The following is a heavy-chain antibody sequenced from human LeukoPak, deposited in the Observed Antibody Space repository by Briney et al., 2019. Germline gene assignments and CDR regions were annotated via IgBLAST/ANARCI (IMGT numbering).Heavy chain of an antibody. Sequence: ASVKVSCKASGYTFTSYYMHWVRQAPGQGLEWMGIINPSGGSTSYAQKFQGRVTMTRDTSTSTVYMELSSLRSEDTAVYYCAKVLALELLWFAVDYWGQGTLVTVSS. CDR2: INPSGGST. V-gene: IGHV1-46*01. J-gene: IGHJ4*02. CDR1: GYTFTSYY. CDR3: AKVLALELLWFAVDY. D-gene: IGHD3-10*01.